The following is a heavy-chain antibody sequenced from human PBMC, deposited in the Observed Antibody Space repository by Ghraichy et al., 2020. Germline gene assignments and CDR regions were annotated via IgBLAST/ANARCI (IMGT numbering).Heavy chain of an antibody. CDR1: GFTFSSYA. Sequence: LSLTCAASGFTFSSYAMHWVRQAPGKGLEWVAVDGNNKYYADSVKGRFTVSRDNSKNTLYLQMNSLRAEDTAVYYCARERREATIMRGDYWGRGTLVTVSS. J-gene: IGHJ4*02. V-gene: IGHV3-30-3*01. D-gene: IGHD5-12*01. CDR3: ARERREATIMRGDY. CDR2: DGNNK.